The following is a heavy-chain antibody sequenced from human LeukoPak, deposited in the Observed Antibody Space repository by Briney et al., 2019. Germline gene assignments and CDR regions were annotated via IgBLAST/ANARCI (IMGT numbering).Heavy chain of an antibody. Sequence: GGSLRLSCAASGFTVSSNYMSWVRQSPGKGLEWVSVIYSGGSTYYADSVKGRFTISRDNSKNTLYLQINSLRAEDTAVYYCARSARGYSYIFDYWGQGTLVTVSS. V-gene: IGHV3-53*01. J-gene: IGHJ4*02. CDR1: GFTVSSNY. CDR3: ARSARGYSYIFDY. CDR2: IYSGGST. D-gene: IGHD5-18*01.